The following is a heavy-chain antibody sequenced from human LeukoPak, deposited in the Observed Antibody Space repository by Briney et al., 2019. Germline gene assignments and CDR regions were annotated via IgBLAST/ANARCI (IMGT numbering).Heavy chain of an antibody. D-gene: IGHD4-17*01. J-gene: IGHJ4*02. CDR2: IYNSGST. CDR3: ARGSGYGDYRIDY. V-gene: IGHV4-59*01. Sequence: PETLSLTCTVSGGSISSYYWSWIRQPPGKGLEWIGYIYNSGSTNYNPSLKSRVTISVDTSKNQFSLNLSSVTAADTAVYYCARGSGYGDYRIDYWGQGTLVTVSS. CDR1: GGSISSYY.